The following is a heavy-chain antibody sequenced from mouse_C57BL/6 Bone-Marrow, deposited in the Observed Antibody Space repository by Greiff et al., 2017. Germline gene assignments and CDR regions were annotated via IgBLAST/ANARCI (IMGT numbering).Heavy chain of an antibody. CDR2: IDPENGDT. CDR1: GFNITDDY. Sequence: EVHLVASGAELVRPGASVKLSCTASGFNITDDYMHWVKQRPEQGLAWIGWIDPENGDTEYASKFQGKATITADTSSNTAYLQLSSLTSEDTAVYYCTPNDYLDYWGQGTTLTVSS. V-gene: IGHV14-4*01. CDR3: TPNDYLDY. J-gene: IGHJ2*01. D-gene: IGHD2-4*01.